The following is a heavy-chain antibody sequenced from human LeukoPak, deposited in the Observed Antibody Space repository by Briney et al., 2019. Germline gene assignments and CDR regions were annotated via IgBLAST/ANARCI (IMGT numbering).Heavy chain of an antibody. V-gene: IGHV1-2*02. CDR1: GYTFTAYY. D-gene: IGHD2-15*01. CDR2: IDTNSGGT. Sequence: ASVKVSCKASGYTFTAYYMHWVRQARGQGLEWMGWIDTNSGGTNYAQKFQGRVTITRDTSIGRAYMELSSLISDDTAVYYCASEAFYAGGSCYLHRVASWGPVTLVTVSS. J-gene: IGHJ4*02. CDR3: ASEAFYAGGSCYLHRVAS.